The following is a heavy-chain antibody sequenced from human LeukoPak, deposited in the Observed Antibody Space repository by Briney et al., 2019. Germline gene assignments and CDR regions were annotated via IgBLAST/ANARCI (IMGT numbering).Heavy chain of an antibody. CDR3: ARATLGYCSSTSCYEDYYYYYGMDV. D-gene: IGHD2-2*01. J-gene: IGHJ6*02. V-gene: IGHV4-59*01. Sequence: SETLSLTCTVSGGSISSYYWSWLRQPPGKGLEWLGYIYYSGSTNYNPSLKSRVTISVDTSKNQFSLKLSSVTAADTAVYYCARATLGYCSSTSCYEDYYYYYGMDVWGQGTTVTVSS. CDR1: GGSISSYY. CDR2: IYYSGST.